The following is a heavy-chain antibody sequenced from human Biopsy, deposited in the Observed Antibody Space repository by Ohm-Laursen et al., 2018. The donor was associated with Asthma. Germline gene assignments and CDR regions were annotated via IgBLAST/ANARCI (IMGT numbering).Heavy chain of an antibody. V-gene: IGHV3-30-3*01. Sequence: SLRLSCSASRFTYEMHWVRQAPGKGLEWVAVISYDGSSIYYADSVKGQFTISRDNSKNTLSLQMNSLTAEDTAVYYCARGDSSNWSHYYFDYWGQGTLVTVSP. CDR2: ISYDGSSI. CDR3: ARGDSSNWSHYYFDY. J-gene: IGHJ4*02. D-gene: IGHD3-22*01. CDR1: RFTYE.